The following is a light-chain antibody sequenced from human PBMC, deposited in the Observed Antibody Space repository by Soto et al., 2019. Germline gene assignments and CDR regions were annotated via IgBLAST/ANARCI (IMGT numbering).Light chain of an antibody. CDR2: GAS. Sequence: EIVLTQSPGTLSLSPGERATLSCRASQSVSSSHLAWYQQKPGQAPRLLIYGASSRATGIPDRFSGSGSGTDFALTISRLEPEDFAVYYCQQYGSSPPLCTFGQGTKLEIK. J-gene: IGKJ2*02. CDR3: QQYGSSPPLCT. CDR1: QSVSSSH. V-gene: IGKV3-20*01.